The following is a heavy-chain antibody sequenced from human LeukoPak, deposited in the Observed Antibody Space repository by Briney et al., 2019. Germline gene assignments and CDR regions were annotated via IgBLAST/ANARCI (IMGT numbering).Heavy chain of an antibody. CDR3: ARQGSGRSSYY. V-gene: IGHV4-39*01. CDR1: GGSISSSSYS. D-gene: IGHD1-26*01. J-gene: IGHJ4*02. Sequence: SETLSLICTVSGGSISSSSYSWGWLRPPPGKGVEGLGSIYYSLIPFYNPSLQSRFTISVDTSNNQFSLKLSSVTAADTAVYYCARQGSGRSSYYWGQGTLVTVSS. CDR2: IYYSLIP.